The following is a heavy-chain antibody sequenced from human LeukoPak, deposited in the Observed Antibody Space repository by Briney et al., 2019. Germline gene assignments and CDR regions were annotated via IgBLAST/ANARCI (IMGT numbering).Heavy chain of an antibody. CDR1: GFTFSDHQ. Sequence: PGGSLRLSCAASGFTFSDHQMDWVRQAPGKGPEWVGRIRIKAKSYTTEYAESVQGRFTISRDDSKNSLYLQMNSLKTEDTAVYYCTRGLGGWYAEFDYWGQGTLVTVSS. J-gene: IGHJ4*02. V-gene: IGHV3-72*01. CDR2: IRIKAKSYTT. D-gene: IGHD6-19*01. CDR3: TRGLGGWYAEFDY.